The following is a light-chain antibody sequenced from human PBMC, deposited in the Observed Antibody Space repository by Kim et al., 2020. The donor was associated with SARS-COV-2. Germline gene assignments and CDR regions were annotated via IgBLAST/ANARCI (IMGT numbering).Light chain of an antibody. CDR3: QQTYISPFT. J-gene: IGKJ3*01. CDR1: QNINIH. V-gene: IGKV1-39*01. Sequence: ASVGDRVTITCRTSQNINIHLNWYHQKPGRAPKLLIYAASTLQGGVPSRCSGSGSETDFTLTISSLQPEDFATYFCQQTYISPFTVGPGTKVDIK. CDR2: AAS.